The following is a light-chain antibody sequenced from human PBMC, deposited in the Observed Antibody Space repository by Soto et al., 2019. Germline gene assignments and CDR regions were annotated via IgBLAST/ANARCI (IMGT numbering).Light chain of an antibody. Sequence: DIQMTQSPSTLSASVGDRVTITCRASQSISSWLALYQQKPGKDLQFLIYKASTLESGVPSRFSGCGSGTEFTLTISSLEPDDFATYYCQQYKSYSFGQGTKVDIK. CDR3: QQYKSYS. CDR1: QSISSW. CDR2: KAS. J-gene: IGKJ1*01. V-gene: IGKV1-5*03.